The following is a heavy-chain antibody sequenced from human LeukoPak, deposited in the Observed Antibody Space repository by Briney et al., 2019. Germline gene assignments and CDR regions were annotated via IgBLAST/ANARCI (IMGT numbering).Heavy chain of an antibody. CDR3: ARAIAVAGREFDY. J-gene: IGHJ4*02. V-gene: IGHV3-30-3*01. Sequence: GGSLRLSCAASGFTFSSYWMHWVRQAPGKGLEWVAVISYDGSNKYYADSVKGRFTISRDNSKNTLYLQMNSLRAEDTAVYYCARAIAVAGREFDYWGQGTLVTVSS. CDR2: ISYDGSNK. CDR1: GFTFSSYW. D-gene: IGHD6-19*01.